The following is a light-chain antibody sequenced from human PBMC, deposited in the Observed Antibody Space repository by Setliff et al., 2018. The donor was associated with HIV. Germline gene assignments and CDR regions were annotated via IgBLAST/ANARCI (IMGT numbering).Light chain of an antibody. CDR1: SSDVGGYDY. Sequence: QSALTQPASMSGSPGQSITISCTGTSSDVGGYDYVSWYQQHPGKVPKLMLYEVGNRPSGVSNRFSGSKSGNTASLTISGLQAEDEADYYCCSYTSSTTLVFGTGTKVIVL. CDR2: EVG. V-gene: IGLV2-14*01. J-gene: IGLJ1*01. CDR3: CSYTSSTTLV.